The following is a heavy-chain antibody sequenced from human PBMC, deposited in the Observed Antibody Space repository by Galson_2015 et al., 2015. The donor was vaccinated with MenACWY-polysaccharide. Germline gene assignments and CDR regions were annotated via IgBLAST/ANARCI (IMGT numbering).Heavy chain of an antibody. CDR3: ARDRDSTILYYYYGMDV. D-gene: IGHD1-26*01. V-gene: IGHV3-21*01. CDR1: GFTFSTYH. CDR2: IGRSSSYI. J-gene: IGHJ6*02. Sequence: SLRLSCAASGFTFSTYHLNWVRQAPGKGLEWVSSIGRSSSYIYYSDSVQGRFTISRDNAKNSLYLEMNSLRAEDTAVYYCARDRDSTILYYYYGMDVWGQGTTVTVSS.